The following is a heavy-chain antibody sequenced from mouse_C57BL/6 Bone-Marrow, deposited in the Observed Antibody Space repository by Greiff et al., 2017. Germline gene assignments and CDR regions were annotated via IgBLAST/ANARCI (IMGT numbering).Heavy chain of an antibody. CDR1: GYTFTGYW. CDR3: ASPSYYYGSNYDWFAY. J-gene: IGHJ3*01. CDR2: ILPGSGST. V-gene: IGHV1-9*01. D-gene: IGHD1-1*01. Sequence: VQLQQSGAELMKPGASVKLSCKATGYTFTGYWIEWVKQRPGHGLEWIGEILPGSGSTNYNEKFKGTATFTADTSSHTAYMQLSSLTTDDSAIYYCASPSYYYGSNYDWFAYWGQGTLVTVSA.